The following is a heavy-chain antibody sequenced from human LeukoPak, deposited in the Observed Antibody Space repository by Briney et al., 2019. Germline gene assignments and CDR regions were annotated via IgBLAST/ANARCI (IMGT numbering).Heavy chain of an antibody. V-gene: IGHV4-39*07. J-gene: IGHJ4*02. CDR2: IYYSGST. D-gene: IGHD1-26*01. CDR1: GGSISSSSYY. CDR3: ARDQGVGATQFDY. Sequence: SETLSLTCTVSGGSISSSSYYWGWIRQPPGKGLEWIGSIYYSGSTYYNPSLKSRVTISVDTSKNQFFLKLSSVTAADTAVYYCARDQGVGATQFDYWGQGTLVTVSS.